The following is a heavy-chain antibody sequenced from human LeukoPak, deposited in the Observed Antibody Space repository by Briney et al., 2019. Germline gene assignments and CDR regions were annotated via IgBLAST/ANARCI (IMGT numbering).Heavy chain of an antibody. Sequence: PSETLSLTCTVSGGSISTYYWSWIRQPPGKGLEWIGYVYYSGSTNYNPSLMSRVTISVDTPENQFSLKLNSVTAADTAMYYCAREHRYYFDYWGQGTLVTVSS. J-gene: IGHJ4*02. CDR3: AREHRYYFDY. CDR1: GGSISTYY. V-gene: IGHV4-59*01. CDR2: VYYSGST.